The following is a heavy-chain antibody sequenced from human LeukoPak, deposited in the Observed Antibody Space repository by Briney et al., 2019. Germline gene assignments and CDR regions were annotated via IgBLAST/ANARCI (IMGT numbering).Heavy chain of an antibody. D-gene: IGHD2-8*01. Sequence: GGSLRLSCAASGFTFSDHYMDWVRQAPGKGLEWVGRTRNKANSYTTEYAASVKGRFTISRDDSKNSLYLQMNSLKTEDTAVYYCARSYATDAFDIWGQGTTVTVSS. CDR3: ARSYATDAFDI. CDR2: TRNKANSYTT. V-gene: IGHV3-72*01. CDR1: GFTFSDHY. J-gene: IGHJ3*02.